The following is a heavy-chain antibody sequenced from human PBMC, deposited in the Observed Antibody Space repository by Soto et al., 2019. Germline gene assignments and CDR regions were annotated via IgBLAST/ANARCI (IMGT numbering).Heavy chain of an antibody. CDR1: GFTFSSYS. CDR2: ISSSSSTI. CDR3: ARDSAGFTIFGVVIAYFDF. V-gene: IGHV3-48*01. D-gene: IGHD3-3*01. Sequence: GGSLRLSCAASGFTFSSYSMNWVRQAPGKGLEWVSYISSSSSTIYYADSVKGRFTISRDNAKNSLYLQMNSLRAEDTAVYYCARDSAGFTIFGVVIAYFDFWGQGTLVTVSS. J-gene: IGHJ4*02.